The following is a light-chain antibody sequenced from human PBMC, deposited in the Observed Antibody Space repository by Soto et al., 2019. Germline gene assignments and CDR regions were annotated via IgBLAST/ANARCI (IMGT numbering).Light chain of an antibody. V-gene: IGLV4-69*02. J-gene: IGLJ2*01. CDR1: SGHSNNA. Sequence: QPVLTQSPSASASLGASVKLTCTLSSGHSNNAIAWHQQQPEKGPRYLMKLNSDGSHSKGDGIPDRFSGSSAGAARYLTISNLQSEDEADYYCQTWGTGMVFGGGTKLTVL. CDR2: LNSDGSH. CDR3: QTWGTGMV.